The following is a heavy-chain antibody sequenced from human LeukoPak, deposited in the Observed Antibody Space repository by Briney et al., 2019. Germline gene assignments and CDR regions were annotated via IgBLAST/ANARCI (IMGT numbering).Heavy chain of an antibody. D-gene: IGHD5-24*01. Sequence: PGGSLRLSCAAPGFTFSGYWMSWVRQAPGKGLEWVANIKQDGSEKYYVDSVKGRFTISRDNAKNSLFLQMDSLRAEDTAVYYCASGRQMGYWGQGALVTVSS. J-gene: IGHJ4*02. CDR3: ASGRQMGY. CDR2: IKQDGSEK. CDR1: GFTFSGYW. V-gene: IGHV3-7*03.